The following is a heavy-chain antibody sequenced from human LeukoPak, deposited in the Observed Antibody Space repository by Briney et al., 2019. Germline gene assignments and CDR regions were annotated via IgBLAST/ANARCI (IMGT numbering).Heavy chain of an antibody. V-gene: IGHV4-4*07. Sequence: SETLSPTCTVSRGSMNSYYWSWIRQSAGKGLEWIGRVFASGTTKYDPSLKSRVTISLDMSKNQFSLKLTSVTAADTAMYYCARDAGYTYGRTHYFDYWGQGTLVAVSS. J-gene: IGHJ4*02. CDR2: VFASGTT. CDR3: ARDAGYTYGRTHYFDY. CDR1: RGSMNSYY. D-gene: IGHD5-18*01.